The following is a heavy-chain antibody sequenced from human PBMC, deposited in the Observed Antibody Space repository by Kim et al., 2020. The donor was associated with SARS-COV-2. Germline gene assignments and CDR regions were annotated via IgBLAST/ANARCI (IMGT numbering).Heavy chain of an antibody. CDR3: ARGGGAYCGGDCDRTFDY. D-gene: IGHD2-21*02. CDR1: GITVSSDY. V-gene: IGHV3-66*01. Sequence: GGSLRLSCAASGITVSSDYMSWVRQAPGKGLEWVSVIYSDGSTYYSDSVKGRFTMSRDNPNNMLYLQMNSLRAEDTAVYYCARGGGAYCGGDCDRTFDYWGQGTLVTVSP. CDR2: IYSDGST. J-gene: IGHJ4*02.